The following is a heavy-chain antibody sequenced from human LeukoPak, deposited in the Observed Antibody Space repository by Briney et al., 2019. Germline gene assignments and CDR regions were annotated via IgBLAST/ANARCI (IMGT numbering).Heavy chain of an antibody. J-gene: IGHJ4*02. CDR1: GFTFSSYA. Sequence: PGGFLRLSCAASGFTFSSYAMHWVRQAPGKGLEWVAVISYDGSNKYYADSVKGRFTISRDNSKNTLYLQMNSLRAEDTAVYYCARETLLCFDYWGQGTLVTVSS. CDR2: ISYDGSNK. V-gene: IGHV3-30-3*01. CDR3: ARETLLCFDY. D-gene: IGHD1-26*01.